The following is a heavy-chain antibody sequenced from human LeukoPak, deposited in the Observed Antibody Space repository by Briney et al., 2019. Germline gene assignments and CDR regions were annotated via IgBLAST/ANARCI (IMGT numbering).Heavy chain of an antibody. Sequence: GGSLRLSCAASGFTFTNYGMNWVRQAPGKGLEWVSAISGSGASTYYADSVKGRFTISRDNSKNTLSLQMNSPRAEDTAVYYCARDLCSGGSCYLDYWGQGTLVTVSS. CDR2: ISGSGAST. CDR1: GFTFTNYG. D-gene: IGHD2-15*01. J-gene: IGHJ4*02. CDR3: ARDLCSGGSCYLDY. V-gene: IGHV3-23*01.